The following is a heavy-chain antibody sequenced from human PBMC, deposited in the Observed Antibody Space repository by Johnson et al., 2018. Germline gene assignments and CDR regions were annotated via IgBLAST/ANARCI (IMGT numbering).Heavy chain of an antibody. CDR1: TFTFNTYH. J-gene: IGHJ3*02. CDR3: VKDQDWAFDI. D-gene: IGHD3-9*01. Sequence: VQLVESGGGLVQPGGSLRLSCAASTFTFNTYHMNWVRQAPGKGLEWISYISTTNAIFYADSVKGRFTISRDNAKNSRSLQMNSLRAEDTAVYYCVKDQDWAFDIWGQGTMVTVSS. V-gene: IGHV3-48*04. CDR2: ISTTNAI.